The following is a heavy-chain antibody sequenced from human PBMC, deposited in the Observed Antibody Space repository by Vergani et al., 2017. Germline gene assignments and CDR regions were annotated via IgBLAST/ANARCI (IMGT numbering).Heavy chain of an antibody. V-gene: IGHV3-74*03. J-gene: IGHJ4*02. D-gene: IGHD3-16*01. CDR2: ISPDGRTT. CDR1: GFSFRTFS. CDR3: ARVRTTRRGEGFDY. Sequence: DVDLVESGGGFVQPGGSRRLSCAASGFSFRTFSMFWVRQPPGKGLAWVSKISPDGRTTEYADSVRGRFTISRDNANSMLYLQMNSLRDDDTAVYYCARVRTTRRGEGFDYWGQGTLVTVSS.